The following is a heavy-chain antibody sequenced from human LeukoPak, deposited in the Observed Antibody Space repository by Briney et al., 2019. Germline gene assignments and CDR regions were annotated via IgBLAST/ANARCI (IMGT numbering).Heavy chain of an antibody. J-gene: IGHJ4*02. Sequence: ASVKVSCKTSGYTFAGYDMHWVRQVPGQWLEWIGWINPNSGCTNCAQRFQGRVTMTRDTSISTVYMELSSLRSDDTAVYYCARVGVGATTCFDYWGQGTLVTVSS. CDR2: INPNSGCT. CDR3: ARVGVGATTCFDY. V-gene: IGHV1-2*02. CDR1: GYTFAGYD. D-gene: IGHD1-26*01.